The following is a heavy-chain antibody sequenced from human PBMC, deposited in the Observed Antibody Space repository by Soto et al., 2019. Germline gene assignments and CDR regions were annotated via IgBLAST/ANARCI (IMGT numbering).Heavy chain of an antibody. CDR2: VNPNSGGT. CDR3: ARTTVVGATSRGISH. J-gene: IGHJ4*02. Sequence: ASVKVSCKASGYTFTDYYIHWVRQAPGQGLEWMGWVNPNSGGTNYAQKFQGWVTMTRDTSISTVYMELSSLRVEDTAVYYCARTTVVGATSRGISHWGPGTLVTVSS. V-gene: IGHV1-2*04. D-gene: IGHD1-26*01. CDR1: GYTFTDYY.